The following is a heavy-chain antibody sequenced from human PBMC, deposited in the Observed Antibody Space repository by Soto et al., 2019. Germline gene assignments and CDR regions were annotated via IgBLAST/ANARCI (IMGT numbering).Heavy chain of an antibody. CDR1: GFTFSSYA. CDR2: ISGSGGST. Sequence: GGSLRFSCAASGFTFSSYAMSWVRQAPGKGLEWVSAISGSGGSTYYADSVKGRFTISRDNSKNTPYLQMNSLRAEDTAVYYCAKVDDSSGYCLDYWGQGTLVTVSS. V-gene: IGHV3-23*01. J-gene: IGHJ4*02. D-gene: IGHD3-22*01. CDR3: AKVDDSSGYCLDY.